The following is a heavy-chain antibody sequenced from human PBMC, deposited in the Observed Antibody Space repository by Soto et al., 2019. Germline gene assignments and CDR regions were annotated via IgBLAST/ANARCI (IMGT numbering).Heavy chain of an antibody. J-gene: IGHJ4*02. CDR2: VYHSGST. V-gene: IGHV4-59*01. Sequence: SETLSLTCSVSGGSMRNYYWNWIRQPPGRGLEWIGYVYHSGSTNYNPSLKSRVSMSVDVSRNHSSLTLHSVTAADTAVYFCTSSYSTSSSPDYWGQGTLVTVSS. CDR3: TSSYSTSSSPDY. CDR1: GGSMRNYY. D-gene: IGHD6-6*01.